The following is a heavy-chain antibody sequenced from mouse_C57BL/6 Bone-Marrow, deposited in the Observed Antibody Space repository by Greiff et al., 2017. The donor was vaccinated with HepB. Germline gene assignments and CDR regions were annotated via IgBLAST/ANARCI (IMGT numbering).Heavy chain of an antibody. CDR2: IWSGGST. CDR3: ARSDDGSHYYAMDY. CDR1: GFSLTSYG. Sequence: VQRVESGPGLVQPSQSLSITCTVSGFSLTSYGVHWVRQSPGKGLEWLGVIWSGGSTDYNAAFISRLSISKDNSKSQVFFKMNSLQADDTAIYYCARSDDGSHYYAMDYWGQGTSVTVSS. D-gene: IGHD2-3*01. V-gene: IGHV2-2*01. J-gene: IGHJ4*01.